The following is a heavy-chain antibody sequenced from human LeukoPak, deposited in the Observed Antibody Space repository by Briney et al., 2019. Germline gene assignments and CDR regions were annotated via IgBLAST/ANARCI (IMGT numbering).Heavy chain of an antibody. CDR3: ASVDSSCYPPDAFDI. CDR2: IYHYSSDT. D-gene: IGHD3-22*01. Sequence: GESLQISCNGAAYSFTSYCIVCLRHMPGKGLEWRVGIYHYSSDTKYSPSLQGQVTISVDKSISNASLKWSSLTAADTAMYYCASVDSSCYPPDAFDIWGQGTMVTASS. V-gene: IGHV5-51*01. CDR1: AYSFTSYC. J-gene: IGHJ3*02.